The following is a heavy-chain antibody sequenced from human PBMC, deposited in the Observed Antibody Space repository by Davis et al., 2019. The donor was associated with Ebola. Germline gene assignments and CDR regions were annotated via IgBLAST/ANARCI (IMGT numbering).Heavy chain of an antibody. CDR3: AREDDIVVVVAATGAFDI. CDR1: GGSFSGYY. V-gene: IGHV4-34*01. J-gene: IGHJ3*02. D-gene: IGHD2-15*01. CDR2: INHSGST. Sequence: PSETLSLTCAVYGGSFSGYYWSWIRQPPGKGLEWIGEINHSGSTNYNPSLKSRVTISVDTSKNQFSLKLSSVTAADTAVYYCAREDDIVVVVAATGAFDIWGQGTMVTVSS.